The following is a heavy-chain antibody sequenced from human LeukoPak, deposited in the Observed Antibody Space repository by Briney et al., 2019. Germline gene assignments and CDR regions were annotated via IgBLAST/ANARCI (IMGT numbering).Heavy chain of an antibody. Sequence: ASVKVSCKASGYTFTSYGISWVRQAPGQGLEWMGWISAYNGNTNYAQKLQGRVTMTTDTSTSTAYMELRSLRSDDTAVYYCAREVSDDFWSGKNNWFDPWGQGTLVTVSS. CDR2: ISAYNGNT. J-gene: IGHJ5*02. CDR1: GYTFTSYG. V-gene: IGHV1-18*01. D-gene: IGHD3-3*01. CDR3: AREVSDDFWSGKNNWFDP.